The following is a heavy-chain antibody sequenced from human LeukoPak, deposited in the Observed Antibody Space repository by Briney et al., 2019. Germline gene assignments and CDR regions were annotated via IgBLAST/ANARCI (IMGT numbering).Heavy chain of an antibody. V-gene: IGHV4-59*08. CDR2: IFHTGTT. D-gene: IGHD2-2*01. CDR3: ARTYCSTNACPFDH. J-gene: IGHJ4*02. CDR1: GGSISTYY. Sequence: PSETLSLTCTVSGGSISTYYWSWIRQPPGKGLECLGFIFHTGTTYYNPSLKSRVTISVDTSKNQFSLKLSSVTAADTAIYYCARTYCSTNACPFDHWGQGTLVTVSS.